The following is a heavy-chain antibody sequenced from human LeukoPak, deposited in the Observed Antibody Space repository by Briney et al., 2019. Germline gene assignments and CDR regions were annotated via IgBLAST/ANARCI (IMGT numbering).Heavy chain of an antibody. CDR3: ARGHDIVVVPAAILRVNWFDP. D-gene: IGHD2-2*01. J-gene: IGHJ5*02. CDR2: INHSGST. CDR1: GGSFSGYY. Sequence: PSETLSLTCAVYGGSFSGYYWSWIRQPPGKGLEWIGEINHSGSTNYNPSLKSRVTISVDTSKNQFSLKLSSVTAADTAVYYCARGHDIVVVPAAILRVNWFDPWGQGTLVTVSS. V-gene: IGHV4-34*01.